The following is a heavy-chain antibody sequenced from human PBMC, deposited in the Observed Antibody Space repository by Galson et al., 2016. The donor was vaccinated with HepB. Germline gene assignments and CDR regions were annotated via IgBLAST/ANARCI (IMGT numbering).Heavy chain of an antibody. CDR1: GFRFSSYT. J-gene: IGHJ6*03. Sequence: SLRLSCAASGFRFSSYTMHWVRQAPGKGLEWVSSLTSGSSHIFYGDSVRGRFTISRDNAKNSLYLQMNSLRAEDTAVYYCARVEGYGSNWDRGYCMDVWGKGTTVTVSS. CDR2: LTSGSSHI. D-gene: IGHD6-13*01. V-gene: IGHV3-21*01. CDR3: ARVEGYGSNWDRGYCMDV.